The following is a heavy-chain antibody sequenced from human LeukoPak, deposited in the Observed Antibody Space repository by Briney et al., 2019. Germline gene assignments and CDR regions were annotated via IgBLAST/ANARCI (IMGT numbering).Heavy chain of an antibody. V-gene: IGHV4-34*01. D-gene: IGHD3-3*01. CDR2: INHSGST. CDR3: ARARNYDFWSGYLYYFDY. J-gene: IGHJ4*02. CDR1: GVSFSGYY. Sequence: SETLSLTCAVYGVSFSGYYWSWIRQPPGKGLEWIGEINHSGSTNYNPSLESRVTISVATSKNQFSLKLSSVTGADTAVYYCARARNYDFWSGYLYYFDYWGPGTLVTVSS.